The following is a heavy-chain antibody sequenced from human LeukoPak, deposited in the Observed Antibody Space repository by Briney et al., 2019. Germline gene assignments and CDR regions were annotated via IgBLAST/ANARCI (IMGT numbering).Heavy chain of an antibody. CDR3: ALTISVAGSNWFDP. CDR2: IYHSGGT. V-gene: IGHV4-59*01. CDR1: GGSISSYY. D-gene: IGHD6-19*01. J-gene: IGHJ5*02. Sequence: SETLSLTCTVSGGSISSYYWSWIRQPPGKGLEWIGYIYHSGGTDYNPSLKSRVTISVDTSKKQLSLKLSSVTAADTAVYYCALTISVAGSNWFDPWGQGTLVIVSS.